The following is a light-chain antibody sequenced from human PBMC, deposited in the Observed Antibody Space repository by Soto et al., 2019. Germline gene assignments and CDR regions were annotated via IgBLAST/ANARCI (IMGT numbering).Light chain of an antibody. Sequence: PGESASLSCRVSQSVSDYLAWYQQKPGQAPRLFIYDVSKRATGIPARFSGSGSGTDFTLTISSLEPEDFAVYYCQQRSNWLTFGGGTKVDIK. J-gene: IGKJ4*01. V-gene: IGKV3-11*01. CDR3: QQRSNWLT. CDR1: QSVSDY. CDR2: DVS.